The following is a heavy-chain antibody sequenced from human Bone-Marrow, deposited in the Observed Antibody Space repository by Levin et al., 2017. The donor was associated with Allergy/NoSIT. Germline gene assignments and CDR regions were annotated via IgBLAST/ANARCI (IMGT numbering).Heavy chain of an antibody. V-gene: IGHV1-18*01. CDR1: GYTFTSYA. CDR2: FSVSNGNT. Sequence: GESLKISCKASGYTFTSYAINWVRQAPGQGLEWMGWFSVSNGNTNYAQRLRDRATMTSDTSTSTAYMELRSLRSDDTAVYYCARGSSISSFDYWGQGTLVTVSS. CDR3: ARGSSISSFDY. J-gene: IGHJ4*02. D-gene: IGHD2-21*01.